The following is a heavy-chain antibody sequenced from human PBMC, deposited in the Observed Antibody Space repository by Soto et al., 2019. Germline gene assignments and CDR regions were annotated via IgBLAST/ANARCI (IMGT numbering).Heavy chain of an antibody. V-gene: IGHV3-9*01. CDR3: AKGPQHLYGDSYYYYYMDV. CDR2: ITWNSDRI. J-gene: IGHJ6*03. D-gene: IGHD4-17*01. Sequence: PGGSLRLSCAASGFTLDEYAMHWVRQPPGKGLEWVSGITWNSDRIDYADSVKGRFTISRDNAKNSLYLQMNSLRAEDTALYFCAKGPQHLYGDSYYYYYMDVWGKGTTVTVSS. CDR1: GFTLDEYA.